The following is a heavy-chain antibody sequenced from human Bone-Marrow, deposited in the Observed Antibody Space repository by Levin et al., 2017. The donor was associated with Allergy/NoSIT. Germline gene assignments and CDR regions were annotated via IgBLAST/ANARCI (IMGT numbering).Heavy chain of an antibody. CDR2: ISAYNAST. CDR3: ARFYYDTSGNYKY. D-gene: IGHD3-22*01. CDR1: GYTIINYG. V-gene: IGHV1-18*01. Sequence: ASVKVSCTASGYTIINYGISWVRQAPGQGLEWMGWISAYNASTNYAQKLQGRVTMTTDTSTSTAYMELRSLRSDDTAVYYCARFYYDTSGNYKYWGQGTLVTVSS. J-gene: IGHJ4*02.